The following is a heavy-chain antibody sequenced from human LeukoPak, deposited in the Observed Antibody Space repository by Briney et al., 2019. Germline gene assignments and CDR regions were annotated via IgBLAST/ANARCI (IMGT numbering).Heavy chain of an antibody. Sequence: GGSLRLSCAASGFTFRTYWMHWVRQAPGKGLEWVSFIGSSGSPIYYADSVKGRFTISRDNAKNSLYLQMSSLRVEDTAVYYCARGPAGDPFDHWGQGTLVTVSS. CDR1: GFTFRTYW. V-gene: IGHV3-48*04. D-gene: IGHD3-16*01. J-gene: IGHJ4*02. CDR3: ARGPAGDPFDH. CDR2: IGSSGSPI.